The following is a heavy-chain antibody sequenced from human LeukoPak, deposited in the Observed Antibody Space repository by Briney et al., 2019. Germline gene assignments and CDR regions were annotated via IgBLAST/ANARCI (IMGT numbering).Heavy chain of an antibody. CDR1: GYTLTELS. CDR3: ATGRAGGSGSYYYYMDV. V-gene: IGHV1-24*01. J-gene: IGHJ6*03. CDR2: FDPEDGET. D-gene: IGHD3-10*01. Sequence: ASVKVSCKVSGYTLTELSMHWVRQAPGKGLEWMGGFDPEDGETIYAQKFQGRVTMTEDTSTDTAYMELSSLRSEDTAVYYCATGRAGGSGSYYYYMDVWGKGTTVTVSS.